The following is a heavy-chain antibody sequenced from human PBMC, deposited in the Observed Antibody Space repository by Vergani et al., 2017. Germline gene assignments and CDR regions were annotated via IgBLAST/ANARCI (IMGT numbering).Heavy chain of an antibody. Sequence: QLQLQESGPGLVKPSETLSLSCRVSGDSISRSHYYWGFIRQPPGKGLEWIGSISSSGSPYYNPTLKSRLAFSVDTSKNQLSLKLKSVTAADTAVYYCARQFWGGGGYRFDHWGQGTLVTVSS. V-gene: IGHV4-39*01. CDR2: ISSSGSP. D-gene: IGHD5-18*01. J-gene: IGHJ4*02. CDR1: GDSISRSHYY. CDR3: ARQFWGGGGYRFDH.